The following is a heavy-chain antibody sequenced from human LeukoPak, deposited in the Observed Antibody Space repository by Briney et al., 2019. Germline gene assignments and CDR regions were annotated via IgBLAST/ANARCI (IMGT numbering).Heavy chain of an antibody. CDR3: AREPTVGATTSFDY. D-gene: IGHD1-26*01. J-gene: IGHJ4*02. Sequence: ASVKVSCKASGYTFTDYYMHWVRQAPGQGLEWMGWINPNTGGTNYAQKFQGRVTMTRDTSISTAYMELSRLRSDDTAVYYCAREPTVGATTSFDYWGQGTLVTVSS. CDR2: INPNTGGT. CDR1: GYTFTDYY. V-gene: IGHV1-2*02.